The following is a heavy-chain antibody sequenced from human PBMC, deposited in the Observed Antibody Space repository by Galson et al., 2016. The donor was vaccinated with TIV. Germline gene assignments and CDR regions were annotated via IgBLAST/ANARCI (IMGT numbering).Heavy chain of an antibody. Sequence: SVKVSCKASGHTFTGYYIHWVRQTSGQGLEWMGWINPNIGATTYAQKFQDRVTLTRATSINTAYMELNGLTSDDTAVYYCARDIPCGGACYFFGDWGQGTLVTVSS. CDR1: GHTFTGYY. D-gene: IGHD2-21*02. J-gene: IGHJ4*02. V-gene: IGHV1-2*02. CDR3: ARDIPCGGACYFFGD. CDR2: INPNIGAT.